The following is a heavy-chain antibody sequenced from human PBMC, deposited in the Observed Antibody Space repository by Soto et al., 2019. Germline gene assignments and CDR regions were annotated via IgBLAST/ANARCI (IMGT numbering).Heavy chain of an antibody. J-gene: IGHJ4*02. CDR3: AKACAGGLCYFDH. CDR1: GFTFYHYA. V-gene: IGHV3-23*01. D-gene: IGHD1-26*01. CDR2: ISGSAGST. Sequence: EVQLLESGGGLVQPGGSLRLSCAASGFTFYHYAISWVRQAPGKGLEWVAAISGSAGSTYYADSVKGRFTISRDNCKNTQYMQMNNIRVEDTATHYCAKACAGGLCYFDHWGKGTQVTFSS.